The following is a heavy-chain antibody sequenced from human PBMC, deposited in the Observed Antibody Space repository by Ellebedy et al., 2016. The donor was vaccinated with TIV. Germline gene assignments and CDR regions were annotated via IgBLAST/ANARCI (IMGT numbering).Heavy chain of an antibody. CDR3: ARISSGRSFYGMDV. D-gene: IGHD6-19*01. CDR2: ISDSGSMI. Sequence: GESLKISCAASGFSSSDYCMSWIRQAPGKGLEWVSYISDSGSMIHYADSVKGRFTISRDNSKNSLYLQMNNLRAEDTAVYYCARISSGRSFYGMDVWGQGTTVTVSS. J-gene: IGHJ6*02. V-gene: IGHV3-11*01. CDR1: GFSSSDYC.